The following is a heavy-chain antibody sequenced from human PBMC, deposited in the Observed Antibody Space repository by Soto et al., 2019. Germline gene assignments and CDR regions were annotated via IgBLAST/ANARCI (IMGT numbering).Heavy chain of an antibody. CDR3: TRYAYYDFWSGYSGYYYYYMDV. J-gene: IGHJ6*03. CDR2: ITGSGNTT. V-gene: IGHV3-23*01. Sequence: PGGSLRLSCAASGFTFINYAMSWVRQAPGKGLEWVSTITGSGNTTYYAGSVKGRFTISRDNAKNTLYLQMNSLRAEDTAVYYCTRYAYYDFWSGYSGYYYYYMDVWGKGTTVTVSS. D-gene: IGHD3-3*01. CDR1: GFTFINYA.